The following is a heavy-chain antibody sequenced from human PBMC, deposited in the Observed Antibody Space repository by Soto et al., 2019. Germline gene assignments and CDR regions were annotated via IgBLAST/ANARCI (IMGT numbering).Heavy chain of an antibody. J-gene: IGHJ4*02. CDR3: ASGRSRRPQGPGSYYKGCFDY. Sequence: QVQLVQSGAEVKKPGASVKVSCKASGYTFTSYYMHWVRQAPGQGLEWMGIINPSGGSTSYAQKFQGRVTMTRDTSTSTVYMELSSLRSEDTAVYYCASGRSRRPQGPGSYYKGCFDYWGQGTLVTVSS. D-gene: IGHD3-10*01. CDR1: GYTFTSYY. CDR2: INPSGGST. V-gene: IGHV1-46*03.